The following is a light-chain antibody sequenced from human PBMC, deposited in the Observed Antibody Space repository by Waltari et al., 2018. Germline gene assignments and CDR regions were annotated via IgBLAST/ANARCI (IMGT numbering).Light chain of an antibody. CDR1: QSVSSY. CDR3: QQRSNWPWT. V-gene: IGKV3-11*01. Sequence: EVVLTQSPATLSLSPGERATLSCRASQSVSSYLAWYQQKPDQAPRLLIYDASNRATGILARFSGSGSGTDFTLTISSLEPEDFAVYYCQQRSNWPWTFGQGTKVEIK. CDR2: DAS. J-gene: IGKJ1*01.